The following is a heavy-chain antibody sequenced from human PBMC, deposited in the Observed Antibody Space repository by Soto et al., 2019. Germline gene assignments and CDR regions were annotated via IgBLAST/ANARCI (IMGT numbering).Heavy chain of an antibody. Sequence: SVKVSFKSSGVTFISYSINWVLQAPGQGLEWMGEIIPIFGTANYAQKFQGRVTITADESTSTAYMELSSLRSEDTAVYYCARDGGRHSGGIDYWGQGTLVTVSS. CDR3: ARDGGRHSGGIDY. CDR2: IIPIFGTA. D-gene: IGHD1-26*01. CDR1: GVTFISYS. V-gene: IGHV1-69*13. J-gene: IGHJ4*02.